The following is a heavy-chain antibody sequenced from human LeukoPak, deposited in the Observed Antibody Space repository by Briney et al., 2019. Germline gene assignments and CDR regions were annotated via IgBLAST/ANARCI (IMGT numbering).Heavy chain of an antibody. CDR1: GFSLSTSGMC. J-gene: IGHJ4*02. CDR2: IDWDDDK. CDR3: ARTVVTPSNRFDY. D-gene: IGHD4-23*01. V-gene: IGHV2-70*11. Sequence: SGPALVKPTQTLTLTCTFSGFSLSTSGMCVGWIRQPPGKALEWLARIDWDDDKYYSTSLKTRPTISKDTSKNQVVLTMTNMDPVDTATYYCARTVVTPSNRFDYWGQGTLVTVSS.